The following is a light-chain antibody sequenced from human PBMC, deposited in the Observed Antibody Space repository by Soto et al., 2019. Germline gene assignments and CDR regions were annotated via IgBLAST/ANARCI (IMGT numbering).Light chain of an antibody. CDR2: EVT. J-gene: IGLJ1*01. Sequence: QSALTQPASVSGSPGQSITISCTGTSSDVGGYDFVSWYRQYPGQAPKILIYEVTHRPLGVPDRFSGSKSGNTASLTISGLQADDEADYYCSSYTITSSPVFGPGTKLTVL. V-gene: IGLV2-14*01. CDR3: SSYTITSSPV. CDR1: SSDVGGYDF.